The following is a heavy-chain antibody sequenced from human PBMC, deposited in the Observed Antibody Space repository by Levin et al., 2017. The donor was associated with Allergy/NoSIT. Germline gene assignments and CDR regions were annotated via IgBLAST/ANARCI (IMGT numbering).Heavy chain of an antibody. CDR3: ARAFRSQWLPFDY. CDR2: INPNSGGT. D-gene: IGHD6-19*01. V-gene: IGHV1-2*02. CDR1: GYTFTGYY. J-gene: IGHJ4*02. Sequence: ASVKVSCKASGYTFTGYYMHWVRQAPGQGLEWMGWINPNSGGTNYAQKFQGRVTMTRDTSISTAYMELSRLRSDDTAVYYCARAFRSQWLPFDYWGQGTLVTVSS.